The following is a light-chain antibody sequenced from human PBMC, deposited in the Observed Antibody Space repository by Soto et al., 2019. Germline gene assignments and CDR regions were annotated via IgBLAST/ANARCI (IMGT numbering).Light chain of an antibody. J-gene: IGKJ1*01. CDR3: MQGTHWPRT. CDR1: QSLVHSDGNTY. CDR2: KVS. Sequence: DVVMTQSPLSLPVTLGQPASISCRSSQSLVHSDGNTYFNWFLQRPGQSPRRLIYKVSNRDSGVPDRFSSSGSGTEFTLKISRVEAEDVGVYYCMQGTHWPRTFGQGTKVEIK. V-gene: IGKV2-30*02.